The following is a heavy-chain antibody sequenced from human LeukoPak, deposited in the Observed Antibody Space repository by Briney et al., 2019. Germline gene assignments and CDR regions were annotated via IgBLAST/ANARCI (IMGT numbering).Heavy chain of an antibody. Sequence: GGSLRLSCRASGFSFSSYWMSWVRQAPGKGLEWVANVRQDGSQKYYLDSVKGRFTIPRDNAKNSLYLQMDSLRVEDTAVYYCARDSGYRDYWGQGTPVTVSS. D-gene: IGHD3-9*01. CDR3: ARDSGYRDY. V-gene: IGHV3-7*03. J-gene: IGHJ4*02. CDR2: VRQDGSQK. CDR1: GFSFSSYW.